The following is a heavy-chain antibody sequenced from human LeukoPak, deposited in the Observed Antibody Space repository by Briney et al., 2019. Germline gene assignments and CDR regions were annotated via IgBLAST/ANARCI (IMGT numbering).Heavy chain of an antibody. CDR1: GYTFTVYY. CDR2: INPNSGGT. V-gene: IGHV1-2*02. CDR3: ARDLTGAPPGY. D-gene: IGHD3-9*01. J-gene: IGHJ4*02. Sequence: ASVKGSCKASGYTFTVYYIYWVRQTPGQGLEWMGWINPNSGGTNYAQKFQGRVTMTRDTSISTAYMELSRLRSDDTAVYYCARDLTGAPPGYWGQGTLVTVSS.